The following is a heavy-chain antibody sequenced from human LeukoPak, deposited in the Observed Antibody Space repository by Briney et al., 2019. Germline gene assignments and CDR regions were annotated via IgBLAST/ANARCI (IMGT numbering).Heavy chain of an antibody. J-gene: IGHJ6*03. CDR1: GFTFDDYA. V-gene: IGHV3-9*01. D-gene: IGHD3-10*01. Sequence: GGSLRLSCAASGFTFDDYAMHWVRQAPGKGLEWVSGISWNSGSIGYADSVKGRFTISRDNAKNSLYLQMNSLRAEDTALYYCARVPYYYGSGSIAYYYYMDVWGKGTTVTVSS. CDR3: ARVPYYYGSGSIAYYYYMDV. CDR2: ISWNSGSI.